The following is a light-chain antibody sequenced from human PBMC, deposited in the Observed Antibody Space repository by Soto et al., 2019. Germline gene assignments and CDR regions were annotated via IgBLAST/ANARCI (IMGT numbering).Light chain of an antibody. J-gene: IGKJ1*01. V-gene: IGKV3-20*01. CDR3: QQYGSSPWT. CDR1: ESVASNY. Sequence: EVVLTLSPGTLSLPQGETATLSCRASESVASNYLAWYQQKPGQAPRLLVYGASTRATGIPDRFSGSGSGPDFTLSITRLQPEDCAVYFCQQYGSSPWTSGQGTKVDIK. CDR2: GAS.